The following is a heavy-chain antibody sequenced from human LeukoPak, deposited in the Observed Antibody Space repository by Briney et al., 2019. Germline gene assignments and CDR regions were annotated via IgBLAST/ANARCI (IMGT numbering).Heavy chain of an antibody. V-gene: IGHV3-53*01. CDR1: EFTVSSNY. CDR3: VGRRGDYHY. J-gene: IGHJ4*02. Sequence: PGGSLRLSCAVSEFTVSSNYMSWVRQAPGKGLEWVSVIYSGGSTYYAGSAKGRFTTSRDNSKNTLYLQMNSLRAEDTAVYYCVGRRGDYHYWGQGTLVTVSS. D-gene: IGHD4-17*01. CDR2: IYSGGST.